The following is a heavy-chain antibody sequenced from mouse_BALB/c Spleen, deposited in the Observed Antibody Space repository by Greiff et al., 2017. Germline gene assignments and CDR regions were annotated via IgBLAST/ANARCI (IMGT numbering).Heavy chain of an antibody. J-gene: IGHJ2*01. CDR3: ARGITPGGFDY. CDR2: IYPGDGDT. D-gene: IGHD1-1*01. CDR1: GYAFSSSW. V-gene: IGHV1-82*01. Sequence: VQGVESGPELVKPGASVKISCKASGYAFSSSWMNWVKQRPGQGLEWIGRIYPGDGDTNYNGKFKGKATLTADKSSSTAYMQLSSLTSVDSAVYFCARGITPGGFDYWGQGTTLTVSS.